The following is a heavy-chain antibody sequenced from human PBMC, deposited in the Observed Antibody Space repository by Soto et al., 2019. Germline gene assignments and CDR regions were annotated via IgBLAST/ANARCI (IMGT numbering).Heavy chain of an antibody. CDR2: INPNSGGT. CDR1: GYTFTGYY. J-gene: IGHJ6*02. CDR3: ARVGLGVLNHAGFYDYYGMDV. D-gene: IGHD3-16*01. V-gene: IGHV1-2*04. Sequence: ASVKVSCKASGYTFTGYYMHWVRQAPGQGLEWMGWINPNSGGTNYAQKFQGWVTMTRDTSISTAYMELSRLRSDDTAVYYCARVGLGVLNHAGFYDYYGMDVWGQGTTVTVSS.